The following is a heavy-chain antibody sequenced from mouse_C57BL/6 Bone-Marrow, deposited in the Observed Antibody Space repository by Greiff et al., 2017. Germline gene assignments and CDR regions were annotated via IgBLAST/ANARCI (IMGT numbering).Heavy chain of an antibody. CDR2: INPSTGGT. Sequence: EVQLQQSGPELVKPGASVKISCKASGYSFTGYYMNWVKQSPEKSLEWIGEINPSTGGTTYNQKFKAKATLTVDKSSSTAYMQLKRLTSEDSAVYYCASDGSNWYFDVWGTGTTVTVSS. CDR3: ASDGSNWYFDV. D-gene: IGHD2-3*01. CDR1: GYSFTGYY. V-gene: IGHV1-42*01. J-gene: IGHJ1*03.